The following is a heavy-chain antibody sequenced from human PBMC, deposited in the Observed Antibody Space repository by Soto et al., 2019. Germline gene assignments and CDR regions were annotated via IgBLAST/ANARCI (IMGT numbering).Heavy chain of an antibody. V-gene: IGHV1-69*06. Sequence: SVKVSCKASGGTFSSYAISWVRQAPGQGLEWMGGIIPIFGTANYAQKFQGRVTITADKSTSTAYMELSSLRSEDTAVYYCAREGFRFRNYGHYYYYYGMDVWGQGTTVTVSS. CDR3: AREGFRFRNYGHYYYYYGMDV. J-gene: IGHJ6*02. D-gene: IGHD1-7*01. CDR1: GGTFSSYA. CDR2: IIPIFGTA.